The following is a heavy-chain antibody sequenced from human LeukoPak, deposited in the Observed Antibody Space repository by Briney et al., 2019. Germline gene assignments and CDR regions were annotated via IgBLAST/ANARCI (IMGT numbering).Heavy chain of an antibody. Sequence: GGSLRLSCAASGFTFSSYAMSWVRQAPGKGLEWVSAISGSGGSTYYADSVKGRFTISRDNSKNTLYLQMNSLRAEDTAVYYCAKDRGTGTWGDYYYGMDVWGKGTTVTVSS. CDR2: ISGSGGST. CDR3: AKDRGTGTWGDYYYGMDV. CDR1: GFTFSSYA. J-gene: IGHJ6*04. D-gene: IGHD1-1*01. V-gene: IGHV3-23*01.